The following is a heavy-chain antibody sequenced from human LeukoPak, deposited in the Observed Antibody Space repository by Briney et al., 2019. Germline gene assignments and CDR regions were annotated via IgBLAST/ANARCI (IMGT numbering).Heavy chain of an antibody. CDR3: ARGSGWYNIDY. CDR1: GYSISSGYY. D-gene: IGHD6-19*01. Sequence: PSETLSLTCALSGYSISSGYYWGWIRQPPGKGLEWIGSIYQSGSTDYNPSLKSRVTISLDTSKNQFSLKLRSVTAADTAVYYCARGSGWYNIDYWGQGTLVTVSS. CDR2: IYQSGST. J-gene: IGHJ4*02. V-gene: IGHV4-38-2*01.